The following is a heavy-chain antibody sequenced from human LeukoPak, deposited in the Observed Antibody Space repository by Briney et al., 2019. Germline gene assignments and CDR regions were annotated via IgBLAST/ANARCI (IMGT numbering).Heavy chain of an antibody. D-gene: IGHD3-3*02. V-gene: IGHV3-15*01. J-gene: IGHJ6*04. CDR1: GFTIGTAW. CDR2: IKSEGEGATT. Sequence: GGSLRLSCVSSGFTIGTAWVSWVRQAPGKGLEWLGHIKSEGEGATTDYAAPAKGRFAISRDDSKNMIYLQMSSLKIDDTAIYYCIAHFPYFYGFDVWGKGTTVTVSS. CDR3: IAHFPYFYGFDV.